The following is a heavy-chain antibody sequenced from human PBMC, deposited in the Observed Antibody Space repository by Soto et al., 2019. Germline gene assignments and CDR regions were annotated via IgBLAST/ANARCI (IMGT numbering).Heavy chain of an antibody. CDR2: IDSDGSST. Sequence: PGGSLRLSCAASGFTFGSYWMNWVRQAPGKGLVWVSRIDSDGSSTTYADSVKGRFTTSRDNAKNTLYLQMSSLRVEDTAVYYCARGRPYGMDVWGQGPTVTVSS. CDR1: GFTFGSYW. J-gene: IGHJ6*02. CDR3: ARGRPYGMDV. V-gene: IGHV3-74*01.